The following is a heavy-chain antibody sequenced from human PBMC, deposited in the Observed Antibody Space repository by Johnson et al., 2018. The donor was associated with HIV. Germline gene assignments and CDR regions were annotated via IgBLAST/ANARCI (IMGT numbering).Heavy chain of an antibody. CDR1: GFTFDDYG. V-gene: IGHV3-20*04. CDR3: ARGRSGILILDDAFDI. Sequence: VQLVESGGGVVRPGGSLRLSCAASGFTFDDYGMSWVRQAPGKGLEWVSGISWNSGSIGYAVSVKGRFTISRDNAKNSLYLQMNSLRAEDTALYYCARGRSGILILDDAFDIWGQGTMVTVSS. D-gene: IGHD1-14*01. CDR2: ISWNSGSI. J-gene: IGHJ3*02.